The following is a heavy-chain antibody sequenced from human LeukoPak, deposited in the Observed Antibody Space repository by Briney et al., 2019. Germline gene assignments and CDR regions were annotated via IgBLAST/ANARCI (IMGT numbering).Heavy chain of an antibody. CDR3: ARDLGYCTGGTCYPNWFDP. J-gene: IGHJ5*02. CDR2: VNPSGGST. D-gene: IGHD2-15*01. Sequence: ASVKVSCKASGYPFTSYYMHWVRQAPGQGLEWMGIVNPSGGSTSYAQKFQGRVTMTRDTSTSTAYMELNSLRSEDTAVYYCARDLGYCTGGTCYPNWFDPWGQGTLVTVSS. V-gene: IGHV1-46*01. CDR1: GYPFTSYY.